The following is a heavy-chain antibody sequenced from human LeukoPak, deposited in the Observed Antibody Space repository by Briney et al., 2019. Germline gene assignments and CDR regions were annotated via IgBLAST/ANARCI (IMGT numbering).Heavy chain of an antibody. CDR3: ARGTDYYDSSGWLDP. V-gene: IGHV4-38-2*02. J-gene: IGHJ5*02. D-gene: IGHD3-22*01. CDR1: GDSISSGHY. Sequence: SETLSLTCTVSGDSISSGHYWDWIRQPPGRGLEWIGSIHHSGSTWYNPALKSRVTISLDTSQTQISLRVTSVTAADTAVYYCARGTDYYDSSGWLDPWGQGTLVTVSS. CDR2: IHHSGST.